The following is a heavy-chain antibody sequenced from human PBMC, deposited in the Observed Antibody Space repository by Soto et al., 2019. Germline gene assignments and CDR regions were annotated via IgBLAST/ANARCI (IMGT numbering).Heavy chain of an antibody. CDR1: GYAFTTYG. CDR2: ISAHNGNT. J-gene: IGHJ4*02. CDR3: ARGRYGDY. Sequence: QVHLVQSGAEVKKPGASVKVSCKGSGYAFTTYGITWVRQAHGQGLEWMGWISAHNGNTNYAQKLQGRGTVTRDTSTSTAYMELRSLRSDDAAVYYCARGRYGDYWGQGALVTVSS. D-gene: IGHD1-1*01. V-gene: IGHV1-18*01.